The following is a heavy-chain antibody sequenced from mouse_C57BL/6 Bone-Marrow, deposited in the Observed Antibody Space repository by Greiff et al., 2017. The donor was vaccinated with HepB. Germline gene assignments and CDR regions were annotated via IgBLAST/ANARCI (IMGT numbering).Heavy chain of an antibody. Sequence: QVQLQQPGAELVKPGASVKLSCKASGYTFTSYWMHWVKQRPGQGLEWIGMIHPSDSDTNYNQKFKGKATLTVDKSSSTAYMQLSSLTSEDSAVYYCAISLWFAYWGQGTLVTVSA. J-gene: IGHJ3*01. CDR1: GYTFTSYW. CDR2: IHPSDSDT. CDR3: AISLWFAY. V-gene: IGHV1-74*01.